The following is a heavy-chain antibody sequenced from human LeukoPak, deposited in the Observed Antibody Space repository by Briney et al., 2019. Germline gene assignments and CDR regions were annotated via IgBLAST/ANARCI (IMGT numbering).Heavy chain of an antibody. CDR3: ARAPLPYCGGDCSLNWFDP. Sequence: ASVKVSCKASGGTFSSYAVSWVRQAPGQGLEWMGWISVYNGNTNYAQKLQGRVTMTTDTSTSTAYMELRSLRSDDTAVYYCARAPLPYCGGDCSLNWFDPWGQGTLVTVSS. J-gene: IGHJ5*02. V-gene: IGHV1-18*01. CDR1: GGTFSSYA. D-gene: IGHD2-21*02. CDR2: ISVYNGNT.